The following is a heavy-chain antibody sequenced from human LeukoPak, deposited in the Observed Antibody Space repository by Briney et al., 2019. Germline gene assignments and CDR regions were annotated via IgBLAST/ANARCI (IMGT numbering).Heavy chain of an antibody. Sequence: PSETLSLTCTVSGGSISTSNYYWGWIRQPPGKGLEWIGNIFYSGSTNYNSSLKSRVTISVDTPKNQFSLKLSSVTAADTAVYYCARVSSGWYEYYFDYWGQGTLVTVSS. CDR2: IFYSGST. D-gene: IGHD6-19*01. CDR3: ARVSSGWYEYYFDY. CDR1: GGSISTSNYY. V-gene: IGHV4-39*07. J-gene: IGHJ4*02.